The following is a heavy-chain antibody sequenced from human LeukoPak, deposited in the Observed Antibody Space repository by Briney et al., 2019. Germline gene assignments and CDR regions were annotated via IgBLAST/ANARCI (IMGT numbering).Heavy chain of an antibody. CDR2: IYHSVST. Sequence: PSETLSLTCAVSGGSISSGGYSWSWIRQPPGKGLEWIGYIYHSVSTYYNPSLKSRVTLSVDRSKNQSSLKLSSVTPADTPVYYCARSFGERVFDYWGQGTLVTVSS. J-gene: IGHJ4*02. D-gene: IGHD3-10*01. CDR1: GGSISSGGYS. V-gene: IGHV4-30-2*01. CDR3: ARSFGERVFDY.